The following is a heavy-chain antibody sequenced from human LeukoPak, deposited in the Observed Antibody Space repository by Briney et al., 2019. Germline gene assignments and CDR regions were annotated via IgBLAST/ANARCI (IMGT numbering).Heavy chain of an antibody. CDR2: ISYDGSNK. J-gene: IGHJ3*02. V-gene: IGHV3-30*19. CDR3: ARAYCGGDCYPSGADAFDI. CDR1: RFTFSSYG. Sequence: GGSLRLSCAASRFTFSSYGMHWVRQAPGKGLEWVAVISYDGSNKYYADSVKGRFTISRDNSKNTLYLQVNSLRAEDTAVYYCARAYCGGDCYPSGADAFDIWGQGTMVTVSS. D-gene: IGHD2-21*02.